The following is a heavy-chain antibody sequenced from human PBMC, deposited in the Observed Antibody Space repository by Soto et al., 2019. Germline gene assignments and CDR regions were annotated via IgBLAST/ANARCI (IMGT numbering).Heavy chain of an antibody. J-gene: IGHJ6*02. V-gene: IGHV3-49*03. CDR2: IRSKAYGGTT. D-gene: IGHD6-19*01. CDR3: TRVQQWLAYGMDV. Sequence: PGGSLRLSCTASGFTFGDYAMSWFRQAPGKGLEWVGFIRSKAYGGTTEYAASVKGRFTISRDDSKSIAYLQMNSLKTEDTAVYYCTRVQQWLAYGMDVWGQGTTVTVSS. CDR1: GFTFGDYA.